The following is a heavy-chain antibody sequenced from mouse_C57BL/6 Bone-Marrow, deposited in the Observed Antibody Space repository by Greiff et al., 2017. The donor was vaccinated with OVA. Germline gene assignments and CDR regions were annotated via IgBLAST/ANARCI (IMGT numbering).Heavy chain of an antibody. CDR3: ARRALYGSSWRCRYYFDY. CDR1: GYTFTSYG. V-gene: IGHV1-81*01. CDR2: IYPRSGNT. Sequence: QVQLQQSGAELARPGASVKLSCKASGYTFTSYGISWVKQRTGQGLEWIGEIYPRSGNTYYNEKFKGKATLTADKSSSTAYMELRSLTSEDSAVYVCARRALYGSSWRCRYYFDYWGQGTTLTVSS. J-gene: IGHJ2*01. D-gene: IGHD1-1*01.